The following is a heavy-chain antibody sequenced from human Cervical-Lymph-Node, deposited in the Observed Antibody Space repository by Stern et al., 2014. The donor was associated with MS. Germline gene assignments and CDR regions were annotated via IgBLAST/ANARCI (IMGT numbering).Heavy chain of an antibody. CDR3: ARGVAYYDSSGTRGG. D-gene: IGHD3-22*01. V-gene: IGHV1-2*06. Sequence: QVQLVQSGAEVKKPGASVKVSCKASGYTFTGYYMHWVRQAPGQGLEWMGRIHPNSGGTNYAQKFQGRVTMTRDTSISTAYMELSRLRSDDTAVYYCARGVAYYDSSGTRGGWGQGTLVTVSS. J-gene: IGHJ4*02. CDR2: IHPNSGGT. CDR1: GYTFTGYY.